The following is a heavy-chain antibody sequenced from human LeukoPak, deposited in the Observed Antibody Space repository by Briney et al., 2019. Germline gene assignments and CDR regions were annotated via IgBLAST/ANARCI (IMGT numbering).Heavy chain of an antibody. J-gene: IGHJ4*02. V-gene: IGHV1-2*02. Sequence: GASVKVSCKASGYTFTSYYMHWVRQAPGQGLEWMGWTNPNSGGTNYAQKSQGRVTMTRDTSISTAYMELSRLRSDDTAVYYCARVGETVAGTSGFDYWGQGTLVTVSS. CDR3: ARVGETVAGTSGFDY. D-gene: IGHD6-19*01. CDR2: TNPNSGGT. CDR1: GYTFTSYY.